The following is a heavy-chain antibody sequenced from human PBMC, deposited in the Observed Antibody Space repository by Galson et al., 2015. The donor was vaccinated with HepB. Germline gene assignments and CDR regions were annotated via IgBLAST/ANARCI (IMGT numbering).Heavy chain of an antibody. CDR2: ISSSSSYI. CDR3: ARRLVSVDIVATTSYYFDY. D-gene: IGHD5-12*01. J-gene: IGHJ4*02. Sequence: SCKASGFTFSSYSMNWVRQAPGKGLEWVSSISSSSSYIYYADSVKGRFTISRDNAKNSLYLQTNSLRAEDTAVYYCARRLVSVDIVATTSYYFDYWGQGTLVTVSS. V-gene: IGHV3-21*01. CDR1: GFTFSSYS.